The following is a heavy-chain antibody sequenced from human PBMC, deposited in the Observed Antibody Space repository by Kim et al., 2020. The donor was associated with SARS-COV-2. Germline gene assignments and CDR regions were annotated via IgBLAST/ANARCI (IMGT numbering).Heavy chain of an antibody. CDR3: ARDRGKWELPVYRGDAFDL. D-gene: IGHD1-26*01. V-gene: IGHV3-48*03. CDR1: GFTFSSYE. CDR2: ISRGGLTK. J-gene: IGHJ3*01. Sequence: GGSLRLSCAASGFTFSSYEMNWVRQAPGKGLEWVSYISRGGLTKYSAASVRGRFTISRDNAKNSLYLQMNSLRAEDSAVYYCARDRGKWELPVYRGDAFDLWGQGTMVTVSS.